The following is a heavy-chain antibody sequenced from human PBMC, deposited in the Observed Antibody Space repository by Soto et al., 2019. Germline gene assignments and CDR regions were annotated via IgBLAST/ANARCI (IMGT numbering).Heavy chain of an antibody. D-gene: IGHD6-6*01. CDR1: GFSFSVYT. CDR2: ISSSSSYI. CDR3: ARGIAARTPPDN. V-gene: IGHV3-21*01. Sequence: LRLSCAASGFSFSVYTMNWVRQAPGKGLEWVSSISSSSSYIYYADSLKGRFTISRDNAKNSVYLQMNSLRAEDTAVYYCARGIAARTPPDNWGQGTLVTVSS. J-gene: IGHJ4*02.